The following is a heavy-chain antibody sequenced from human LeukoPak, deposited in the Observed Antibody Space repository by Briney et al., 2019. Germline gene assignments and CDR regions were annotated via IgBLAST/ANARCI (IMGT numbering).Heavy chain of an antibody. J-gene: IGHJ6*02. Sequence: SQTLSLTCNVSGGSISSSGYYWSWIRQHPGKGLEWIGYIYYSGSTSYNPSLKSRVTISVDTSKNQFSLKLSSVTAADTAVYYCARESDYSSDYYGMDVWGQGTTVTVSS. D-gene: IGHD4-11*01. CDR1: GGSISSSGYY. CDR2: IYYSGST. V-gene: IGHV4-61*08. CDR3: ARESDYSSDYYGMDV.